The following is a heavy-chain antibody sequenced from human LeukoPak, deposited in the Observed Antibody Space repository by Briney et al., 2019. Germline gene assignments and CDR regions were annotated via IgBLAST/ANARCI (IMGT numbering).Heavy chain of an antibody. J-gene: IGHJ4*02. Sequence: ASVKVSCKASGYTFIDYYMHWVRQAPGQGLEWMGWINPKTGGTRWSQKFQGRVTMTRDRSISTAYMEVTGLASDDTAVYYCARSSGFSRFDYWGQGALVTVSS. D-gene: IGHD6-19*01. CDR2: INPKTGGT. V-gene: IGHV1-2*02. CDR3: ARSSGFSRFDY. CDR1: GYTFIDYY.